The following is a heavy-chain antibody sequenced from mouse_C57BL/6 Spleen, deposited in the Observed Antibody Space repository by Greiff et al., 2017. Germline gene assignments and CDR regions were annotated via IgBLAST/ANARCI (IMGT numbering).Heavy chain of an antibody. Sequence: EVQLQESGPVLVKPGASVKMSCKASGYTFTDYYMNWVKQSHGKSLEWIGVINPYNGGTSYNQKFKGKATLTVDKSSSTAYMELNSLTSEDSAVYCWATSDYYGSSPYWYFDVWGTGTTVTVSS. J-gene: IGHJ1*03. CDR1: GYTFTDYY. V-gene: IGHV1-19*01. D-gene: IGHD1-1*01. CDR2: INPYNGGT. CDR3: ATSDYYGSSPYWYFDV.